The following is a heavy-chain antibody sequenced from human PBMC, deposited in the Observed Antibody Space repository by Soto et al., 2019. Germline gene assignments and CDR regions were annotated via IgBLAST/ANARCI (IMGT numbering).Heavy chain of an antibody. Sequence: PSETLSLTCTVSGGSISSYYWSWIRQPPGKGLEWIGYIYYSGSTNYNPSLKSRVTISVDTSKNQFSLKLSSVTAADTAVYYCARAPYGDNIVYYYGMDVWGQGTTVTVSS. J-gene: IGHJ6*02. CDR1: GGSISSYY. CDR2: IYYSGST. CDR3: ARAPYGDNIVYYYGMDV. V-gene: IGHV4-59*01. D-gene: IGHD4-17*01.